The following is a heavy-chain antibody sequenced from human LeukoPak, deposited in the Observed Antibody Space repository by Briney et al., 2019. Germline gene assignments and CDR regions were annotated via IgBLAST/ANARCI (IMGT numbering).Heavy chain of an antibody. J-gene: IGHJ4*02. V-gene: IGHV3-33*01. CDR3: ARESDTSATGGAFDY. D-gene: IGHD1-1*01. CDR1: GFSVSNYG. Sequence: PGGPLRLSCAASGFSVSNYGVHWIRQAPGKGLEWVAVIWYDGDEEFYADSVKGRFTVFRDNSKNTLYLQMNSLRAEDAALYYCARESDTSATGGAFDYWGQGTLVTVSS. CDR2: IWYDGDEE.